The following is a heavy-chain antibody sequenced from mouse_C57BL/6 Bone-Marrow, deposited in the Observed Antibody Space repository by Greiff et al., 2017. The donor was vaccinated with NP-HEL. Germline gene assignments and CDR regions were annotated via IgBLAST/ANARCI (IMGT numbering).Heavy chain of an antibody. V-gene: IGHV1-62-2*01. D-gene: IGHD2-4*01. J-gene: IGHJ1*03. CDR1: GYTFTEYT. CDR3: AKHEIPRYDDDGEDWYFDV. Sequence: QVQLQQSGAELVKPGASVKLSCKASGYTFTEYTIHWVKQRSGQGLEWIGWFYPGSGSIKYNENFKDKATLTADKSSSPVYLELSRLTSEESAVYFSAKHEIPRYDDDGEDWYFDVWGTGTTVTVSS. CDR2: FYPGSGSI.